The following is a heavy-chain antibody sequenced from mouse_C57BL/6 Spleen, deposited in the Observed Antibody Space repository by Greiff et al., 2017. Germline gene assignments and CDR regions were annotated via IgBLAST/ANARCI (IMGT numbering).Heavy chain of an antibody. J-gene: IGHJ3*01. Sequence: VKLMESGAELAKPGASVKLSCKASGYTFTSYWMHWVKQRPGQGLEWIGYINPSSGYTKYNQKFKDKATLTADKSSSTAYMQLSSLTYEDSAVYYCANYYGSSPRGFAYWGQGTLVTVSA. V-gene: IGHV1-7*01. CDR2: INPSSGYT. CDR1: GYTFTSYW. CDR3: ANYYGSSPRGFAY. D-gene: IGHD1-1*01.